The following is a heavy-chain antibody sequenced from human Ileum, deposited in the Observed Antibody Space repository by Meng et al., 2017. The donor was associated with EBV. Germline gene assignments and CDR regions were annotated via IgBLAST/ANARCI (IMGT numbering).Heavy chain of an antibody. CDR3: ARYGRCNGNSFYCFDP. V-gene: IGHV4-34*01. J-gene: IGHJ5*02. CDR2: IDQSGYT. D-gene: IGHD4-23*01. Sequence: QGALRKWGNGLLTPSETPSLTCAVYGGSFNDYYWTWLRQPPGKGLEWIGEIDQSGYTKFNPSLSSRATISRDTSNNQFSLRLNSVTAADTALYYCARYGRCNGNSFYCFDPWGQGTLVTVSS. CDR1: GGSFNDYY.